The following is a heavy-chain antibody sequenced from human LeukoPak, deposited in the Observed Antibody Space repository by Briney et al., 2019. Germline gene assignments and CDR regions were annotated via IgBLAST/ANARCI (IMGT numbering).Heavy chain of an antibody. Sequence: GGSLRLSCAASGFTFSSYWMSWVRQAPGKGLEWVAKIKQDGRERYYVDSMKGRFTISRDNAKNSLYLQMNSLRAEDTAVYYCARGLAAFRDYYASGSLDYWGQEALVTVS. D-gene: IGHD3-10*01. V-gene: IGHV3-7*01. CDR3: ARGLAAFRDYYASGSLDY. CDR1: GFTFSSYW. J-gene: IGHJ4*02. CDR2: IKQDGRER.